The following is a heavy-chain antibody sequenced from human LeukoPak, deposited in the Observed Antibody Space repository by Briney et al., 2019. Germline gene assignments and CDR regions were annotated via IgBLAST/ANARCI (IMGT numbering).Heavy chain of an antibody. Sequence: PSETLSLTCTVSGGSISSYYWSWIRQPPGKGLEWIGYIYYSGSTNYNPSLKSRVTISVDTSKNQFSLKLSSVTAADTAVYYCARDGGRRRPFDYWGQGTLVTVSS. CDR1: GGSISSYY. D-gene: IGHD3-16*01. CDR2: IYYSGST. J-gene: IGHJ4*02. V-gene: IGHV4-59*01. CDR3: ARDGGRRRPFDY.